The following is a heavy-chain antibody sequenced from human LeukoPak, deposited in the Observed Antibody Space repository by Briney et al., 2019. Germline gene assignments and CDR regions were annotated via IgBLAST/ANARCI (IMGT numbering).Heavy chain of an antibody. CDR2: IYSGGST. V-gene: IGHV3-66*04. CDR1: GFTFSSYA. Sequence: GGSLRLSCAASGFTFSSYAMSWVRQAPGKGLEWVSAIYSGGSTNYADSVKGRFTISRDNSKNTLYFQMNSLRAEDTAVYYCARQSAVAYFDYWGQGTLVTVSS. D-gene: IGHD6-19*01. J-gene: IGHJ4*02. CDR3: ARQSAVAYFDY.